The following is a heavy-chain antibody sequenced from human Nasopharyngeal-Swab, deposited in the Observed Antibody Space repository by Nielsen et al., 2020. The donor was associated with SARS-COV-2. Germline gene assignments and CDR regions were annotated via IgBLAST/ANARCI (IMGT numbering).Heavy chain of an antibody. CDR1: GFTFSDYY. Sequence: GESLKISCAASGFTFSDYYMSWIRQAPGKGLEWVSYISSSGSTIYYADSVKGRFTISRDNAKNSLYLQMNSLRAEDTAVYYCARDLQDYGMDVWGQGTTVTVSS. CDR3: ARDLQDYGMDV. D-gene: IGHD4-11*01. CDR2: ISSSGSTI. J-gene: IGHJ6*02. V-gene: IGHV3-11*01.